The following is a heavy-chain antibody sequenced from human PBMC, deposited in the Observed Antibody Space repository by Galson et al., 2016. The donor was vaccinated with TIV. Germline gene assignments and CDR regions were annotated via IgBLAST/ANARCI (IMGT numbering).Heavy chain of an antibody. CDR1: GDSLSDLS. CDR3: ASVARFPGRSLDD. J-gene: IGHJ4*02. D-gene: IGHD1-14*01. V-gene: IGHV1-24*01. Sequence: SVKVSCKVSGDSLSDLSMHWVRQASGKGLEWMGGFDPEQHKKIYAQKLQGRVTLTEDTSTDTAFLELSSLSFEDTAVYYCASVARFPGRSLDDWGRGTLVIVSS. CDR2: FDPEQHKK.